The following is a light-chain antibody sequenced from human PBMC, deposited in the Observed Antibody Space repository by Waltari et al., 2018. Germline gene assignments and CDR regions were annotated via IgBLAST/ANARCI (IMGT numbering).Light chain of an antibody. CDR2: DVS. J-gene: IGLJ2*01. CDR3: ASYTSSRTRI. Sequence: QSALTQPASVSGSPGQSITISCTGSWSDVGGSNLATWYQTHPCKAPKLMIYDVSSRPSWVSNRFSGSKSGNTASLTISGLQADDEADYYCASYTSSRTRIFGGGTKLTVL. CDR1: WSDVGGSNL. V-gene: IGLV2-14*03.